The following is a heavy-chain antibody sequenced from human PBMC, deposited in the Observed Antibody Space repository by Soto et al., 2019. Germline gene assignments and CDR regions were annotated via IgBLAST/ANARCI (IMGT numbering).Heavy chain of an antibody. CDR3: ARDCLVLVPTTVNSDYYYYAMDV. CDR2: IIPRSATS. V-gene: IGHV1-69*13. D-gene: IGHD2-2*01. J-gene: IGHJ6*02. CDR1: GDTISTYT. Sequence: GASVKVSCKASGDTISTYTITWMRQAPGQGLEWMGGIIPRSATSNYAQKLQGRVTITADESTNTAYMELSSLRSEDTAVYYCARDCLVLVPTTVNSDYYYYAMDVWGQGTTVTVSS.